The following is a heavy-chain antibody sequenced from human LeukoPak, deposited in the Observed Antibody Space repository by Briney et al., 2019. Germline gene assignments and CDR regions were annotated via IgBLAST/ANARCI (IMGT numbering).Heavy chain of an antibody. J-gene: IGHJ5*02. CDR3: ARGYSSSWYFNWFDP. D-gene: IGHD6-13*01. Sequence: SETLSLTCTVSGGSISSYYWSWIRQPPGKGLEWIGSIYHSGTTYYNPSLKSRVTISVDTSKNQFSLKLTSVTAADTAVYYCARGYSSSWYFNWFDPWGQGTLVTVSS. V-gene: IGHV4-59*08. CDR2: IYHSGTT. CDR1: GGSISSYY.